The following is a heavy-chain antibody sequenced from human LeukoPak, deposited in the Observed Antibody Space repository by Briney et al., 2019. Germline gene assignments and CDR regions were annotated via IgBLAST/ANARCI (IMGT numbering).Heavy chain of an antibody. CDR3: ATLFVSVGYCSSTSCQDDY. Sequence: ASVKVSCKVSGYTLTELSMHWVRQAPGKGLEWMGGFDPEDGETIYAQKFQGRVIMTEDTSTDTAYMELSSLRSEDTAVYYCATLFVSVGYCSSTSCQDDYWGQGTLVTVSS. CDR2: FDPEDGET. V-gene: IGHV1-24*01. J-gene: IGHJ4*02. CDR1: GYTLTELS. D-gene: IGHD2-2*01.